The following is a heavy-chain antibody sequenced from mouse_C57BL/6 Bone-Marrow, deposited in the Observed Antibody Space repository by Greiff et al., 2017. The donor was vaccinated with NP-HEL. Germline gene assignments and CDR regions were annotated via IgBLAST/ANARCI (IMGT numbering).Heavy chain of an antibody. CDR2: SRNKANDYTT. V-gene: IGHV7-1*01. CDR1: GFTFSGFY. D-gene: IGHD2-13*01. CDR3: ARDAEGTVTGFAY. Sequence: EVNVVESGGGLVQSGRSLRLSCATSGFTFSGFYMEWVRQAPGQGLEWIAASRNKANDYTTEYSASVKGRFIVPRDTSQSILYRQMNALRAEDTAIYYCARDAEGTVTGFAYWGQGTLVTVSA. J-gene: IGHJ3*01.